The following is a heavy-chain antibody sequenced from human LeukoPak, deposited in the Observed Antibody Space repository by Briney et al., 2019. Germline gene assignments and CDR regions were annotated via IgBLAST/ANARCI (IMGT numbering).Heavy chain of an antibody. D-gene: IGHD4-17*01. CDR2: ISYIGST. V-gene: IGHV4-59*11. J-gene: IGHJ3*02. CDR3: ARDLVTVTKGFDI. CDR1: GDSCSSHY. Sequence: PSETLSLTCVVSGDSCSSHYWTWIRQSPGKGLEWIGYISYIGSTNYNPSLKSRVTISIDTSKNQFSLKLRSVTAADTAVYYRARDLVTVTKGFDIWGQGTMVSVSS.